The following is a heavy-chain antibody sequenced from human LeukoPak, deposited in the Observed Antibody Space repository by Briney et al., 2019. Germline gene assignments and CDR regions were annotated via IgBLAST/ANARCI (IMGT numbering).Heavy chain of an antibody. CDR1: GSSISSDDYY. CDR3: ARAETPRNSYGYLDY. D-gene: IGHD5-18*01. CDR2: IYYSGST. Sequence: PSQTLSLTCTVSGSSISSDDYYWSWIRQHPGKGLEWIGYIYYSGSTYYNPSLKSRVTISIDTSKNQFSLKLSSVTAADTAVYYCARAETPRNSYGYLDYWGQGTLVTVSS. V-gene: IGHV4-31*03. J-gene: IGHJ4*02.